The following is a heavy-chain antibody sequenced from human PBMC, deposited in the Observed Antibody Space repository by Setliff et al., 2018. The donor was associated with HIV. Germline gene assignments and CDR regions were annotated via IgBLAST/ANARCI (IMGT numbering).Heavy chain of an antibody. CDR1: GYSISSRYY. D-gene: IGHD4-17*01. CDR2: IYHSGST. CDR3: ASSPAWRSDYGLHTFDY. V-gene: IGHV4-38-2*02. Sequence: SETLSLTCTVSGYSISSRYYWGWIRQSPGKGLEWIGSIYHSGSTQYNPSLKSRVTISVDTPKNQFSLKLSSVTAADTAVYYCASSPAWRSDYGLHTFDYWGQGTLVTV. J-gene: IGHJ4*02.